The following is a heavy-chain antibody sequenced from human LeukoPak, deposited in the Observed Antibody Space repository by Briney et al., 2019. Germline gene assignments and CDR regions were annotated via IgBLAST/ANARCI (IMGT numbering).Heavy chain of an antibody. CDR2: FDPDDGET. CDR3: ATGTSGSYYVGIVRPIDY. CDR1: GYTLTELP. J-gene: IGHJ4*02. D-gene: IGHD1-26*01. Sequence: GASEKVSCKVSGYTLTELPIHWVRQAPRKGLEWMGGFDPDDGETVYAQMLQGRVTMTEDTSSDTASMELSSLRSEDTAVYYCATGTSGSYYVGIVRPIDYWGQGTLVTVSS. V-gene: IGHV1-24*01.